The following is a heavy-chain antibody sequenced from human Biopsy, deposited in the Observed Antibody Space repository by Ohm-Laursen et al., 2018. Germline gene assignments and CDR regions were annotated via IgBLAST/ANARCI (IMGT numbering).Heavy chain of an antibody. V-gene: IGHV1-69*10. Sequence: ASVKVSCKASGGTFSNYAISWVRQAPGEGLEWMGGIIAVSGLVNYAPKFQGRVSITADKSTTTAYTELSNLKSEDTAVYYCATPFQYYDSWGGYPPFDHWGQGTLVTVSS. CDR3: ATPFQYYDSWGGYPPFDH. J-gene: IGHJ4*02. D-gene: IGHD3-3*01. CDR2: IIAVSGLV. CDR1: GGTFSNYA.